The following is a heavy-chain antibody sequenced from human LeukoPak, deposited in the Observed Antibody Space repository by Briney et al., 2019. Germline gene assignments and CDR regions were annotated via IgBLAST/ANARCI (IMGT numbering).Heavy chain of an antibody. Sequence: PGGSLRLSCAASGFTFNSYAMSWVRQAPGKGLELVSSISGASDKTYYADSVKGRLTISRDNAKNSLYLQMNSLRAEDTALYYCARLGYCSSTSCYMAPGFDYWGQGTLVTVSS. CDR2: ISGASDKT. CDR1: GFTFNSYA. D-gene: IGHD2-2*02. CDR3: ARLGYCSSTSCYMAPGFDY. J-gene: IGHJ4*02. V-gene: IGHV3-23*01.